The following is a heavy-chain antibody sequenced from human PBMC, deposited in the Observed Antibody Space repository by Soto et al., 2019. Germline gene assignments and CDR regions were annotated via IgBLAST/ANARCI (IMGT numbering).Heavy chain of an antibody. CDR2: ISGSGGST. CDR3: AKGIYYYDSSGYYYPFDY. J-gene: IGHJ4*02. CDR1: GFTFSSYA. V-gene: IGHV3-23*01. D-gene: IGHD3-22*01. Sequence: GGSLRLSCAASGFTFSSYAMSWVRQAPGKGLEWVSAISGSGGSTYYADSVKGRFTISRDNSKNTLYLQMNSLRAEDTAVYYCAKGIYYYDSSGYYYPFDYWGQGTLVTVSS.